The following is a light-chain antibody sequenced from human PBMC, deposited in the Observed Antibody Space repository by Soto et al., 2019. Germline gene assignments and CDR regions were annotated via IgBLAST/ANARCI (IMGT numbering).Light chain of an antibody. CDR1: QSVGNN. Sequence: EVVLTQSPATLSVSPGERATLSCRTSQSVGNNLAWYQQKPGQAPRLLMYGAFIRAPGLLVRFRGTGSGTEFTLTISGLQSEDVALYYCQQYDKWPYTFGQGTKLETK. V-gene: IGKV3-15*01. CDR3: QQYDKWPYT. J-gene: IGKJ2*01. CDR2: GAF.